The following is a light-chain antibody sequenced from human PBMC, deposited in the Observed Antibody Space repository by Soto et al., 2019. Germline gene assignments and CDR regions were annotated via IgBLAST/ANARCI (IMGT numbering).Light chain of an antibody. CDR3: QKNNKWQWK. Sequence: EILMTQSPATLSVSPGERATLSCRASQSVSTNLAWYQQRPGQTPRLLIYGASTRATGVPARFSGSGSGTEFTLTISSLQSDDFEVYFGQKNNKWQWKCGPGTKV. CDR1: QSVSTN. CDR2: GAS. J-gene: IGKJ1*01. V-gene: IGKV3-15*01.